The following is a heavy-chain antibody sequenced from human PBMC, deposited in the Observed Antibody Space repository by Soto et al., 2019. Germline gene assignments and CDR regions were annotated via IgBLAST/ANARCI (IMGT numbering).Heavy chain of an antibody. Sequence: PGGSLRLSCAASGFTFSSYGMHWVRQAPGKGLEWVAVISYDGSNKYYADSVKGRFTISRDNSKNTLYLQMNSLRAEDTAVYYCAKDRYYGSGSYSYYYYMDVWGKGTTVTVSS. CDR2: ISYDGSNK. CDR3: AKDRYYGSGSYSYYYYMDV. D-gene: IGHD3-10*01. V-gene: IGHV3-30*18. CDR1: GFTFSSYG. J-gene: IGHJ6*03.